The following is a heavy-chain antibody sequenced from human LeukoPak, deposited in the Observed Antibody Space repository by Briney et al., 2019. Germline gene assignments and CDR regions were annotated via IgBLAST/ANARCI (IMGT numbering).Heavy chain of an antibody. J-gene: IGHJ4*02. CDR2: INHSGST. Sequence: SETLSLTCAVYGGSFSGYYWSWIRQPPGKGLEWIGEINHSGSTNYNPSLKSRVTISVDTSKNQFSLKLTSVTAADTGVYYCARGSSHFDKWGQGTLVTVSS. CDR3: ARGSSHFDK. CDR1: GGSFSGYY. V-gene: IGHV4-34*01.